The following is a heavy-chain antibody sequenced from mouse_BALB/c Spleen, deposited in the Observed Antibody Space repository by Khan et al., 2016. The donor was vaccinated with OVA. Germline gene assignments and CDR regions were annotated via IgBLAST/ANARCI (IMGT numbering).Heavy chain of an antibody. CDR3: ARAFYNGAWFAY. CDR1: GFSLSNYG. D-gene: IGHD1-3*01. CDR2: IWAGGST. J-gene: IGHJ3*01. Sequence: QVQLKESGPGLVAPSQTLSITCTVSGFSLSNYGVHWVRQPPGKSLEWLGVIWAGGSTNHNSALMSRLSISKDDSKSQVFLKMNSLQTDDTAMYYCARAFYNGAWFAYWGQGTLVTVSA. V-gene: IGHV2-9*02.